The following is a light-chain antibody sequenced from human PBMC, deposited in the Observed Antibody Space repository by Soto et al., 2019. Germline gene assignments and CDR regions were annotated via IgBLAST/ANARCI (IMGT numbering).Light chain of an antibody. J-gene: IGKJ4*01. Sequence: DVQMTQSPSSVSASVGDRVTITCRASQLISSWLAWYQQKPGTPPKLLIYAASNLESGVPSRFSGSESGTEFTLTISSLQSEDFATYFCQQAASFPLTFGGGTKVDIK. CDR3: QQAASFPLT. CDR1: QLISSW. CDR2: AAS. V-gene: IGKV1-12*01.